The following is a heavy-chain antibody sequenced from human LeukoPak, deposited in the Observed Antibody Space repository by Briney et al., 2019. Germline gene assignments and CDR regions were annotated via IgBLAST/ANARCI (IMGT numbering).Heavy chain of an antibody. J-gene: IGHJ4*02. CDR1: GFTFRNHW. CDR3: ARDQRVTGRPDIDY. D-gene: IGHD6-6*01. Sequence: GGSLRLSCAASGFTFRNHWMHWVRHTAGKGLVWVSRISSDGSSTTYADSVKGRFTISRDNAKNTLYLQMNNLRAEDTAMYYCARDQRVTGRPDIDYWGQGTLVIVSS. V-gene: IGHV3-74*03. CDR2: ISSDGSST.